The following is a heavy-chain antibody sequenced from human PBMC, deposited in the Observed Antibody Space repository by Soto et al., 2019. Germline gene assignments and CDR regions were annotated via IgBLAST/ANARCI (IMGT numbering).Heavy chain of an antibody. V-gene: IGHV4-4*07. J-gene: IGHJ4*02. D-gene: IGHD5-18*01. Sequence: PSETLSLTCSVSGTSVSNYYWSWIRQPAGKGLEHIGRIYTSGSTSYNPSLESRVTMSMDTSQTQIYLNLTSVTAADTAVYYCARGGIQLSYAFDYWGQGILVTVSS. CDR1: GTSVSNYY. CDR2: IYTSGST. CDR3: ARGGIQLSYAFDY.